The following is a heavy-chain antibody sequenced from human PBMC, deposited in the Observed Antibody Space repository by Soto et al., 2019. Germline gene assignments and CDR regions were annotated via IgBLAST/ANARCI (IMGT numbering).Heavy chain of an antibody. CDR3: ASNGGGYDYEC. D-gene: IGHD5-12*01. CDR2: IDYRVST. Sequence: SETLSLTCTVSGGSVSSGSYYWSWILQPPGKGLEWIGYIDYRVSTSYNPPLKSRVTISVDTSKNQFSMKLSSVTAADTAVYYCASNGGGYDYECWGKGNMVNVSS. V-gene: IGHV4-61*01. CDR1: GGSVSSGSYY. J-gene: IGHJ4*02.